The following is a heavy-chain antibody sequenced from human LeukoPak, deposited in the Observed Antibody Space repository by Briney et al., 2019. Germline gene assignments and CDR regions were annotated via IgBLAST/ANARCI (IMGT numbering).Heavy chain of an antibody. V-gene: IGHV4-38-2*01. CDR3: ARAGWIITSGIDY. J-gene: IGHJ4*02. D-gene: IGHD3-10*01. Sequence: SETLSLTCGVSGFSISRSYYWAWIRQPPGKGLEWIGTIYHIESTYYSPSLGSRVTMSVDTSKNEFSLNLKSVTAADTAVYYCARAGWIITSGIDYWGQGALVTVSS. CDR2: IYHIEST. CDR1: GFSISRSYY.